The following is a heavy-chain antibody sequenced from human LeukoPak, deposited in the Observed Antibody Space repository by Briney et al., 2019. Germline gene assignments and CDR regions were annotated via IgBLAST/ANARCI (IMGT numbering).Heavy chain of an antibody. CDR2: MSWNSGSI. D-gene: IGHD1-26*01. J-gene: IGHJ3*02. CDR3: AKDRVGDTVYSVRGFDI. Sequence: PGGSLRLSCAASGFTFDDYAMHWVRQAPGKGLEWVSGMSWNSGSIGYADSVKGRFTISRDNAKNSLYLQMNSLRAEDTALYYCAKDRVGDTVYSVRGFDIWGQGKMVTVSS. CDR1: GFTFDDYA. V-gene: IGHV3-9*01.